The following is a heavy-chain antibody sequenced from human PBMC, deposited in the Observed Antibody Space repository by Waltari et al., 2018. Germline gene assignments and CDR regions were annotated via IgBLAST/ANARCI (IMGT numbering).Heavy chain of an antibody. Sequence: DVQLVESGGGLVQPGGSLRLSCVASGITFSDSWMVWVGQGAGEGLEWVAEMAKDGRKEDYADSVRGRCTISRDNGKNSLYLQMNDLRAEDTAVYYCTRDWYSYMSFDVWGQGTVVTVSS. V-gene: IGHV3-7*01. CDR3: TRDWYSYMSFDV. D-gene: IGHD2-21*01. CDR1: GITFSDSW. J-gene: IGHJ3*01. CDR2: MAKDGRKE.